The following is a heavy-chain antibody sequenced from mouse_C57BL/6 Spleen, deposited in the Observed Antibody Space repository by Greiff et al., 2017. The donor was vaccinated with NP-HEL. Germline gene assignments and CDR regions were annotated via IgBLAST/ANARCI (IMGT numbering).Heavy chain of an antibody. J-gene: IGHJ3*01. CDR2: IYPGNSDT. CDR3: TGFDEFWFAY. V-gene: IGHV1-5*01. CDR1: GYTFTSYW. Sequence: EVQLQQSGTVLARPGASVKMSCKTSGYTFTSYWMHWVKQRPGQGLEWIGAIYPGNSDTSYNQKFKGKAKLTAVTSASTAYMELSRLTNEDYAVYYCTGFDEFWFAYWGQGTLVTVSA.